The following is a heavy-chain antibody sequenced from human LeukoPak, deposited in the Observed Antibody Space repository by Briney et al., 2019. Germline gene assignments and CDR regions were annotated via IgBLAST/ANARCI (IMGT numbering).Heavy chain of an antibody. J-gene: IGHJ4*02. CDR2: MWHSGST. Sequence: SETLSLTCTVSGYSNSSGYYWGWIRQPPGKGLEWIGSMWHSGSTFYSPSLKSRVTMSVDTSKNQFSLKLSSVTAADTAVYYCARDCSSTSCFDYWGQGTLVTVSS. V-gene: IGHV4-38-2*02. CDR1: GYSNSSGYY. D-gene: IGHD2-2*01. CDR3: ARDCSSTSCFDY.